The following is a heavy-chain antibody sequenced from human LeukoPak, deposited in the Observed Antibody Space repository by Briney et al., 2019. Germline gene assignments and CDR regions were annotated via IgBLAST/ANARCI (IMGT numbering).Heavy chain of an antibody. CDR2: IYYSGST. CDR1: GGSISSYY. CDR3: ARFLDWFDP. V-gene: IGHV4-59*08. Sequence: SETLSLTCTVSGGSISSYYWSWLRQPPGKGLEWIGYIYYSGSTNYNPPLKSRVTISVDTSKNQFSLKLSSVTAADTAVYYCARFLDWFDPWGQGTLVTVSS. D-gene: IGHD2/OR15-2a*01. J-gene: IGHJ5*02.